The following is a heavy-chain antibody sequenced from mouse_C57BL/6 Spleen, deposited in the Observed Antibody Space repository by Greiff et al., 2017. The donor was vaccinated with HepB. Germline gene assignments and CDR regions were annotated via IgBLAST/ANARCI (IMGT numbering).Heavy chain of an antibody. CDR3: TDYDPFAY. Sequence: VQLQQSGAELVRPGASVTLSCKASGYTFTDYEMHWVKQTPVHGLEWIGAIDPETGGTPYNQKFKGKAILTADKSSSTAYMELRSLTSEDSAVYYCTDYDPFAYWGQGTLVTVSA. CDR1: GYTFTDYE. V-gene: IGHV1-15*01. J-gene: IGHJ3*01. CDR2: IDPETGGT. D-gene: IGHD2-4*01.